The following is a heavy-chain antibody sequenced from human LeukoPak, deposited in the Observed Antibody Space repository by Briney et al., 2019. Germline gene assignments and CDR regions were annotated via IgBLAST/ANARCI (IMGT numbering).Heavy chain of an antibody. D-gene: IGHD4-17*01. CDR2: ISSSGSTI. Sequence: PGGSLRLSCAASRFTFSDYFMSWIRQAPGKGLEWVSYISSSGSTIYYADSVKGRFTISRDNAKNSLYLQMNSLRAEDTAVYYCARETVTTDFDYWGQGTLVTVSS. CDR3: ARETVTTDFDY. CDR1: RFTFSDYF. J-gene: IGHJ4*02. V-gene: IGHV3-11*04.